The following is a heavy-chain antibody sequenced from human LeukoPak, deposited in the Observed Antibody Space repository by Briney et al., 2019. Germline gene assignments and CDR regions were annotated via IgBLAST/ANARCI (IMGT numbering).Heavy chain of an antibody. CDR1: GFTFSSYS. CDR2: ISYDGNNK. CDR3: ATLGDRSDY. Sequence: GGSLRLSCAASGFTFSSYSMNWVRQAPGKGLEWVAVISYDGNNKYYADSVKGRFTISRDNSKNTLYLQMNSLRAEDTAVYFCATLGDRSDYWGPGTLVTVSS. J-gene: IGHJ4*02. D-gene: IGHD3-16*01. V-gene: IGHV3-30*03.